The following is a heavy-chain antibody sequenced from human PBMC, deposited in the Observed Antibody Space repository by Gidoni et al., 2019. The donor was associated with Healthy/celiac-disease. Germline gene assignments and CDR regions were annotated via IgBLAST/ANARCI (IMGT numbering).Heavy chain of an antibody. J-gene: IGHJ6*02. CDR3: ARDDPYDSSGSAGYYYYYGMDV. CDR2: ISSSSSYI. V-gene: IGHV3-21*01. Sequence: EVQLVESGGGLVKPGGSLRLSCAASGFTFSSYSMNWVRQAPGKGLEWVSSISSSSSYIYYADSVKGRFTISRDNAKNSLYLQMNSLRAEDTAVYYCARDDPYDSSGSAGYYYYYGMDVWGQGTTVTVSS. CDR1: GFTFSSYS. D-gene: IGHD3-22*01.